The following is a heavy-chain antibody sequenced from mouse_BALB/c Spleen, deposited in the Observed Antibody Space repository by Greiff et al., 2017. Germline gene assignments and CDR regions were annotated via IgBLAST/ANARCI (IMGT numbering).Heavy chain of an antibody. D-gene: IGHD2-1*01. CDR1: GYTFTSYW. CDR3: ARSRNGNYWFAY. J-gene: IGHJ3*01. CDR2: INPSNGRT. V-gene: IGHV1S81*02. Sequence: QVQLQQPGAELVKPGASVKLSCKASGYTFTSYWMHWVKQRPGQGLEWIGEINPSNGRTNYNEKFKSKATLTVDKSSSTAYMQLSSLTSVDSAVYFCARSRNGNYWFAYWGQGTLVTVSA.